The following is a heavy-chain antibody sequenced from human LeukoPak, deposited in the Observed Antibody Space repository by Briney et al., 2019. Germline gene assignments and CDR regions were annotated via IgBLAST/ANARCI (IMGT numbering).Heavy chain of an antibody. Sequence: GGSLRLSCAASGFTFSNYAMTWVRQAPGKGLEWVSSITDRGGDTYYADSVKGWFTISRDNSKNTLYLQMNSLRAEDTAVYYCAKGKRGNYDYWGQGTLVTISS. CDR2: ITDRGGDT. V-gene: IGHV3-23*01. CDR1: GFTFSNYA. D-gene: IGHD1-26*01. J-gene: IGHJ4*02. CDR3: AKGKRGNYDY.